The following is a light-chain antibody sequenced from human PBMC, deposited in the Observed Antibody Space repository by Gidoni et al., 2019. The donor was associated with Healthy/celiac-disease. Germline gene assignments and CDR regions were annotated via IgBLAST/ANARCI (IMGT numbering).Light chain of an antibody. J-gene: IGKJ3*01. CDR3: QQYNSIPST. CDR1: QSISSW. V-gene: IGKV1-5*01. CDR2: DAS. Sequence: DIQMTQSPSTLSASVGDRVTITCRASQSISSWLAWYQQKPGKAPKLLIYDASSLESGVPSRFSGSGSGTDFTLTISSLQPDDFATYYCQQYNSIPSTFGPGTKVDIK.